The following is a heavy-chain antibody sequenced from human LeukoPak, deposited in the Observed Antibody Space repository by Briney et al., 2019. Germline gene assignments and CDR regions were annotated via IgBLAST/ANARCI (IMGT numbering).Heavy chain of an antibody. D-gene: IGHD3-22*01. CDR2: INAYNGNT. V-gene: IGHV1-18*01. J-gene: IGHJ5*02. CDR3: ARLGYDSSGYYGWFDP. CDR1: GYTFTSYG. Sequence: GASVKVSCKASGYTFTSYGISWVRQAPGQGLEWMGWINAYNGNTNYAQKVQGRVTMTTDTSTSTAYMELRSLRSDDTAVYYCARLGYDSSGYYGWFDPWGQGTLVTVSS.